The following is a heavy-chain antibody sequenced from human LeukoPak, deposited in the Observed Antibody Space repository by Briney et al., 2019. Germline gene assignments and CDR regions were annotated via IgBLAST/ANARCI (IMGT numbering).Heavy chain of an antibody. D-gene: IGHD4-17*01. CDR3: ARHDYGASNWFDP. Sequence: SETLSLTCTVSGGSVSSSTYYWGWIRQPPGKWLEWIGSIYYSGSTYYNPSLKSRVTISVDTSKNQFSLKLTSVTAADTAVYYCARHDYGASNWFDPWGQGTLVSVSS. J-gene: IGHJ5*02. V-gene: IGHV4-39*01. CDR2: IYYSGST. CDR1: GGSVSSSTYY.